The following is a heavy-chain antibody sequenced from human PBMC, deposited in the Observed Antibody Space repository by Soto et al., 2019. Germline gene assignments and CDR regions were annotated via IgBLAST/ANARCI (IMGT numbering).Heavy chain of an antibody. J-gene: IGHJ4*02. D-gene: IGHD5-12*01. Sequence: QVQLVQSGAEVKKPGSSVKVSCTASGGTFSSYAISWLRQAPGQGLEWMGGLIPIFGTANYAQKFQGRVTITADESTSTAYMELSSLRSEDTAVYYCARVGGSILATLAYWGQGTLVTVSS. CDR1: GGTFSSYA. CDR2: LIPIFGTA. CDR3: ARVGGSILATLAY. V-gene: IGHV1-69*01.